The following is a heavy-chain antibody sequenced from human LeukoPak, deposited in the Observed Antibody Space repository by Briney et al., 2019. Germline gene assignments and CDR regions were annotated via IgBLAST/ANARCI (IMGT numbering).Heavy chain of an antibody. CDR3: VRYGFDY. CDR2: ISGSST. Sequence: GGSLRLSCTASGFTFSSYAMSWVRQAPGKGLEWVSAISGSSTYYADSVKGRFTISRDNLKNTLYLQMNSLRAEDTAKYYCVRYGFDYWGQGTLVTVSS. D-gene: IGHD4-17*01. J-gene: IGHJ4*02. CDR1: GFTFSSYA. V-gene: IGHV3-23*05.